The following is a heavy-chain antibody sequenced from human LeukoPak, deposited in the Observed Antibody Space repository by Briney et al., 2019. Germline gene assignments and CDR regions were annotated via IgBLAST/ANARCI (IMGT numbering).Heavy chain of an antibody. J-gene: IGHJ5*02. V-gene: IGHV4-39*02. CDR1: GGSISSSSYY. CDR3: AREPLTLGCCTNGVCYRGWFDP. CDR2: IYYSGST. D-gene: IGHD2-8*01. Sequence: SETLSLTCTVSGGSISSSSYYWGWIRQPPGKGLEWIGSIYYSGSTYYNPSLKSRVTISVDTSKNQFSLKLSSVTAADTAVYYCAREPLTLGCCTNGVCYRGWFDPWGQGTLVTVSS.